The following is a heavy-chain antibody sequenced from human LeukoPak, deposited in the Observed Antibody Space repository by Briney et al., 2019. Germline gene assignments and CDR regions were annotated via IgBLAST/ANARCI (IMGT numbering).Heavy chain of an antibody. V-gene: IGHV1-18*01. J-gene: IGHJ5*02. CDR2: ISAYNGNT. CDR1: GYTFTSYG. D-gene: IGHD1-26*01. Sequence: ASVKVSCKASGYTFTSYGISWVRQAPGQGLEWMGWISAYNGNTNYAQKLQGRVTMTTDTSTSTAYMELRSLRSDDTAVYYCARDGPSGSYYNWFDPWGQGTLVTVSS. CDR3: ARDGPSGSYYNWFDP.